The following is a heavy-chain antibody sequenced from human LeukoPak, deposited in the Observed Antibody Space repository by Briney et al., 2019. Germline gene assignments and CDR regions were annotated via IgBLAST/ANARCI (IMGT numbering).Heavy chain of an antibody. CDR1: GVSVSDGRYY. D-gene: IGHD2-2*01. CDR3: ATPYCSSLSCLDVFNM. Sequence: SQTLSLTCNVSGVSVSDGRYYWTWIRHHPTRGLEWIGYKYYSGSAKYNLSLKSRLTISIDTAKNQFSLQLSSVTAADTATYYCATPYCSSLSCLDVFNMWGQGTRVTVSS. J-gene: IGHJ3*02. CDR2: KYYSGSA. V-gene: IGHV4-31*03.